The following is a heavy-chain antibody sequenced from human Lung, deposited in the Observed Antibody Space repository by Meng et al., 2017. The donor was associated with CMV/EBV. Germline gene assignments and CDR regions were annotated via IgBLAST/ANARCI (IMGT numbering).Heavy chain of an antibody. CDR1: GYSFSTNW. V-gene: IGHV5-51*01. J-gene: IGHJ4*02. CDR3: ATRAD. CDR2: IYPDDSQT. Sequence: KVSCKGSGYSFSTNWIGWVRQVPGKGLEWMGIIYPDDSQTGYSPSFQGQVAISADKSISTAYLQWSSLKASDTAMYYCATRADWGQGTRVNGAS.